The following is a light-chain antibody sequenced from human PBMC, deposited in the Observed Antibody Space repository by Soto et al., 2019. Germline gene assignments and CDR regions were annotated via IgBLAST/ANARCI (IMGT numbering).Light chain of an antibody. J-gene: IGKJ3*01. CDR2: GAS. V-gene: IGKV3-20*01. Sequence: EIVLTQSPGTLSLSPGERATLSCRASQSVSSSYLAWYQHKPGQAPRLLIYGASTRATGIPDRFSGSGSGTDFTLTISRLEPEDFVVYYCQQYGSSPPVTFGPGTKVDIK. CDR1: QSVSSSY. CDR3: QQYGSSPPVT.